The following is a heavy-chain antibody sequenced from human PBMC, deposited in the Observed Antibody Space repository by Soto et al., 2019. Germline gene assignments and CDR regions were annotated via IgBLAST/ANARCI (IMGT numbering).Heavy chain of an antibody. J-gene: IGHJ4*02. V-gene: IGHV1-69*12. CDR1: GGTFNSYV. CDR2: IISIFGTP. D-gene: IGHD5-12*01. CDR3: ARDLGSGYDPGDY. Sequence: QVQLVQSGAEVKKPGSSVKVSCKASGGTFNSYVFNWVRQDPGQGLEWMGGIISIFGTPNYGQKFQGRVTITADESTRTGFMELSSLQSEDTAIDYCARDLGSGYDPGDYWGQGTLVNVSS.